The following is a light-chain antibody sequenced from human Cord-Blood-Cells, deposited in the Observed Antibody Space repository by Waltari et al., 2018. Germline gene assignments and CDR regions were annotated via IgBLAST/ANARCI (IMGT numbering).Light chain of an antibody. CDR2: EGS. CDR1: STAVGSYNL. Sequence: QSALTQPASVSGSPGPSLTISCTRTSTAVGSYNLVSCYQQHPGKAPKRMIYEGSTRPSGVSNRFSGSKSGNTASLTIAGLQAEGEADYYCCSYAGSSTFVVFGGGTKLTVL. J-gene: IGLJ2*01. CDR3: CSYAGSSTFVV. V-gene: IGLV2-23*03.